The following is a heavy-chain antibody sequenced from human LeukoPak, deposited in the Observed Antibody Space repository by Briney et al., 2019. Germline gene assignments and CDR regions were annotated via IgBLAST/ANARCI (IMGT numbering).Heavy chain of an antibody. D-gene: IGHD2-8*02. CDR1: GGSISSGGYY. V-gene: IGHV4-30-2*01. CDR3: ARGASGGLNWFDP. Sequence: SETLSLTCTVSGGSISSGGYYWSWIRQPPGKGLEWIGYIYHSGSTYYNPSLKSRVTISVDRSKNQFSLKLSSVTAADTAVYYCARGASGGLNWFDPWGQGTLVTVSS. J-gene: IGHJ5*02. CDR2: IYHSGST.